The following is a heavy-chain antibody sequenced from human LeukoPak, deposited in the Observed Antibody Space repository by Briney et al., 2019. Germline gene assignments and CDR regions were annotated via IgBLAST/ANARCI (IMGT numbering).Heavy chain of an antibody. CDR2: ISSSGSTI. CDR3: ARSPAYYDFWSGTLP. D-gene: IGHD3-3*01. V-gene: IGHV3-48*03. Sequence: GGSLRLSCVASGFTFSSYEMNWVRQAPGKGLEWVSYISSSGSTIYYADSVKGRFTISRDNAKNSLYLQMNSLRAEDTAVYYCARSPAYYDFWSGTLPWGQGTLVTVSS. CDR1: GFTFSSYE. J-gene: IGHJ5*02.